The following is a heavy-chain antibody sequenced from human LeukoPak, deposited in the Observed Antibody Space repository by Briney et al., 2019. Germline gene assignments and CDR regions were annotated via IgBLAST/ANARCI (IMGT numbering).Heavy chain of an antibody. D-gene: IGHD3-10*01. Sequence: GGSLRLSCAASGFTFSSYGMSWVRQAPGKGLEWVSAISGSGGSTYYADSVKGRFTISRDNSKNTLYLQMNSLRAEDTAVYYCARAGVRGVIIGYYFDYWGQGTLVTVSS. V-gene: IGHV3-23*01. CDR3: ARAGVRGVIIGYYFDY. J-gene: IGHJ4*02. CDR1: GFTFSSYG. CDR2: ISGSGGST.